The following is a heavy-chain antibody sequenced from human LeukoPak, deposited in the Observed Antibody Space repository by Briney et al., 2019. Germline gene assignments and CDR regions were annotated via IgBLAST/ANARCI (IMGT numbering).Heavy chain of an antibody. J-gene: IGHJ4*02. V-gene: IGHV1-46*01. CDR2: INPSGGST. CDR1: GYTFTRYY. D-gene: IGHD3-10*01. Sequence: GASVKVSCKASGYTFTRYYIHWVRQVPGQGLEWMGIINPSGGSTNYAQKFQGRVTMTRDTSTNTVYMELSSLRSDDTAVYYCARDALNYGHLSPFDSWGQGTLVTVSS. CDR3: ARDALNYGHLSPFDS.